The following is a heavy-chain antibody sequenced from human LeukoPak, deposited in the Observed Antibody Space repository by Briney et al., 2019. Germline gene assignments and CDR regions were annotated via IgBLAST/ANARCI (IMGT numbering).Heavy chain of an antibody. D-gene: IGHD4-11*01. Sequence: GESLKISCKGSGYSFTSYRVGWVRQMPGKGLEWMGIIYPGDSDTRYSPSFQGQVTISADKSISTAYLQWSSLKASDTAMYYCARGRGTTVTTYGYWGQGTLVTVSS. CDR3: ARGRGTTVTTYGY. CDR1: GYSFTSYR. J-gene: IGHJ4*02. V-gene: IGHV5-51*01. CDR2: IYPGDSDT.